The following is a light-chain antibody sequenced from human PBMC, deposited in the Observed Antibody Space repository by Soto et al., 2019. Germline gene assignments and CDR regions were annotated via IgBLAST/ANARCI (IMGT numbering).Light chain of an antibody. CDR3: QQYDNLPIT. V-gene: IGKV1-33*01. CDR2: DTS. CDR1: QDIKHY. Sequence: IQTAQSPWYLSASVGDRVTITCQARQDIKHYLNWYQQKPGKAPNLLIYDTSVLETGVPSRFSGSESGTDFTFTMSSLQPEAIATYYCQQYDNLPITFGQGTRLEIK. J-gene: IGKJ5*01.